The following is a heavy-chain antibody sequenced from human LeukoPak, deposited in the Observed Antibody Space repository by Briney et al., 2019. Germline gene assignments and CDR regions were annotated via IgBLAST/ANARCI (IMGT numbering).Heavy chain of an antibody. V-gene: IGHV1-3*01. CDR1: GYTFINYG. J-gene: IGHJ4*02. CDR3: ARGSVGQWLVAHYFDY. CDR2: INAVNGDT. Sequence: ASVTVSCKTSGYTFINYGLHWVCQAPGQGLEWMGWINAVNGDTKYSQKFQGRVTITRDTSASTAYMELSRLRSDDTAVYYCARGSVGQWLVAHYFDYWGQGTLVTVSS. D-gene: IGHD6-19*01.